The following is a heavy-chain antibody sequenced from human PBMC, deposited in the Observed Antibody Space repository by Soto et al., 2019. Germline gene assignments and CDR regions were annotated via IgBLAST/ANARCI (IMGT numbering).Heavy chain of an antibody. CDR2: IKSKTDGGTT. CDR3: TTDLVVAAMNYYYGMDV. J-gene: IGHJ6*02. D-gene: IGHD2-15*01. CDR1: GFTFSNAW. V-gene: IGHV3-15*07. Sequence: GGSLRLSCAASGFTFSNAWMNWVRQAPGKGLEWVGRIKSKTDGGTTDYAAPVKGRFTISRDDSKNTLYLQMNSLKTEDTAVYYCTTDLVVAAMNYYYGMDVWGQGTTVTVSS.